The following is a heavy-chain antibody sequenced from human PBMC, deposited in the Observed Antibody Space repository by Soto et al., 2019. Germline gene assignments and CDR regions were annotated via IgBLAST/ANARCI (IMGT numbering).Heavy chain of an antibody. Sequence: QVQLVESGGGVVQPGRSLRLSCAASGFTFSSYGMHWVRQAPGKGLAWVAVIWYDGSNKYYADSVKGRFTISRDNSKNTLYLQMNSLRAADTAVYYCARDYRYTVTLDWFDSWGQGTLVTVSS. CDR2: IWYDGSNK. CDR3: ARDYRYTVTLDWFDS. V-gene: IGHV3-33*01. D-gene: IGHD4-17*01. CDR1: GFTFSSYG. J-gene: IGHJ5*01.